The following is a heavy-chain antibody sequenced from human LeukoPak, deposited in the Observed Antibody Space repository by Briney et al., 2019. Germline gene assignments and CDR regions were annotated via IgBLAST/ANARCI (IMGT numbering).Heavy chain of an antibody. CDR2: IWYDGSNK. D-gene: IGHD1-26*01. Sequence: GGSLRLSCAASGFTFSSYGMHWVRQAPGKGLEGVAVIWYDGSNKYYADSVKGRFTISRDNSKNTLYLQMNSLRAEDTAVYYCAKDELGAFDYWGQGTLVTVSS. V-gene: IGHV3-33*06. CDR3: AKDELGAFDY. CDR1: GFTFSSYG. J-gene: IGHJ4*02.